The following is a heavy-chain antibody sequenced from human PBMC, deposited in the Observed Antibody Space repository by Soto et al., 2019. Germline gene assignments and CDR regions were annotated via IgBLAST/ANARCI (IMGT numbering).Heavy chain of an antibody. CDR1: GFTLTTYA. CDR3: AKVPPGGNPAYFDY. Sequence: EVQLLESGGGLVQPGGSLRLSGAASGFTLTTYAMSWVARPPGKGLGWVSAISGSGGSTYYADSVKGRFTISRDNSKNTLYLQMNSLRAEDTAVYYCAKVPPGGNPAYFDYWGQGTLVTVSS. D-gene: IGHD2-15*01. J-gene: IGHJ4*02. V-gene: IGHV3-23*01. CDR2: ISGSGGST.